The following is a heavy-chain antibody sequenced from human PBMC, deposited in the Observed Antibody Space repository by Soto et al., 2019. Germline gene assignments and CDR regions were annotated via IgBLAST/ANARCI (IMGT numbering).Heavy chain of an antibody. J-gene: IGHJ6*02. V-gene: IGHV4-59*01. CDR2: IYYSGET. CDR3: ARDQGGEFLKGSGMDV. Sequence: QVQLQESGPGLVKPSETLSLTCTVSGDSISRYYWSWIRLSPGKGLEWIGYIYYSGETNYNPSVKSRVTISVDRTKNQFSRKLSSVTAADPAVYYCARDQGGEFLKGSGMDVWGQGTTVTVSS. D-gene: IGHD3-10*01. CDR1: GDSISRYY.